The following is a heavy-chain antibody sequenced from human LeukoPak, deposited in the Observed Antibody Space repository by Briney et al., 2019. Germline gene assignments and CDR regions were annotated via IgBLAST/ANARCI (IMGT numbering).Heavy chain of an antibody. D-gene: IGHD3-3*01. V-gene: IGHV5-51*01. CDR1: GDTFSSYW. CDR2: IYPGDSDT. Sequence: GESLKISCKGSGDTFSSYWIAWVRQMSGKGLEWMGSIYPGDSDTRYSPSFQGQVTILVDKSINTAYLQWCSLKASDTAMYYCARGPEVLRLDYWGQGTLVTVSS. J-gene: IGHJ4*02. CDR3: ARGPEVLRLDY.